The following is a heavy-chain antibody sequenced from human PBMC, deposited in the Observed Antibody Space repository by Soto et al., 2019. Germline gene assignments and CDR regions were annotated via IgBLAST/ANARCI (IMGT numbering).Heavy chain of an antibody. CDR2: IYYSGST. Sequence: PSETLALTFTVSGGSISDYYWSWIRQPPGKGLEWIWYIYYSGSTNYNPSLKSRVTISVDTSKNQSSLKLSSVTAADTAVYYCARGYRSLDYWGQGTLVTVSS. V-gene: IGHV4-59*01. J-gene: IGHJ4*02. CDR3: ARGYRSLDY. D-gene: IGHD5-18*01. CDR1: GGSISDYY.